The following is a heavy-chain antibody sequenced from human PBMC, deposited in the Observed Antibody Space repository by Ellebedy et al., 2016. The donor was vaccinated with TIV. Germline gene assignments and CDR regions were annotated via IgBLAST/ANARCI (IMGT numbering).Heavy chain of an antibody. CDR2: ISDSGSMI. V-gene: IGHV3-11*01. Sequence: GGSLRLXXAASGFSSSDYYMSWIRQAPGKGLEWVSYISDSGSMIHYADSVKGRFTISRDNSKNSLYLQMNNLRAEDTAVYYCERISSGRSLYGMYVWGQGTTVTVSS. CDR3: ERISSGRSLYGMYV. D-gene: IGHD6-19*01. J-gene: IGHJ6*02. CDR1: GFSSSDYY.